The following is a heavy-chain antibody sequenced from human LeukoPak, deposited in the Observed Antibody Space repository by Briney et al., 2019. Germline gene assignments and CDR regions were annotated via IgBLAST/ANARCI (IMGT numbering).Heavy chain of an antibody. V-gene: IGHV4-59*01. D-gene: IGHD6-6*01. CDR1: GASISNNY. Sequence: SETLSLTCTVSGASISNNYWSWIRQPPGKGLEWIGYISYSGSTNYNPSLKSRVTISVDTSKNQLSLKLTSVTAADTAVYYCARHFAYSSSSYFDYWGQGSLVTVSS. J-gene: IGHJ4*02. CDR2: ISYSGST. CDR3: ARHFAYSSSSYFDY.